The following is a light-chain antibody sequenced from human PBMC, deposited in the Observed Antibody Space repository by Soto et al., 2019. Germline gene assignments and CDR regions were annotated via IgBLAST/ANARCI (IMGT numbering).Light chain of an antibody. CDR1: KSVSNN. J-gene: IGKJ4*01. CDR2: GAS. V-gene: IGKV3-15*01. CDR3: QQYNNWPPLT. Sequence: EIVMTQSPATLSVSPGERAILSCRASKSVSNNLAWYPQKPGQAPRLLIYGASTRATGIPARFSGSGSGTEFTLSISSLQSEDSAIYYCQQYNNWPPLTFGGGTKVEIK.